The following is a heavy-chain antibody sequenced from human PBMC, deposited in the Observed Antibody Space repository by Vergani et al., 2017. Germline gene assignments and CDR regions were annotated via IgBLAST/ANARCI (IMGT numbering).Heavy chain of an antibody. Sequence: QVQLQESGPGLVKPSQTLSLTCTVSGGSISSGGYYWSWIRQHPRKGLEWIGYIYYSGSTYYNPSLKSLVTISVDTSKNQFSLKLSSVTAADTAVYYCASSGVSVQGAFDMWGQGTMVTVSS. CDR1: GGSISSGGYY. V-gene: IGHV4-31*01. CDR2: IYYSGST. D-gene: IGHD6-6*01. J-gene: IGHJ3*02. CDR3: ASSGVSVQGAFDM.